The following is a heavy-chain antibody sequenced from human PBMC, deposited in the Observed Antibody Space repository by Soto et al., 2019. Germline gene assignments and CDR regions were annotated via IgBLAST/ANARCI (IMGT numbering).Heavy chain of an antibody. V-gene: IGHV4-61*01. CDR3: AREYSNSPEAFDY. J-gene: IGHJ4*02. CDR2: IYYTGST. D-gene: IGHD6-6*01. Sequence: LSLTCTVSGGSVNSDFYYLSWIRQPPGKGLEWIGYIYYTGSTNYNPSLKSRVTISLDTSRNQFSLKLSSVTAADTAVFYCAREYSNSPEAFDYWGQGALVTVSS. CDR1: GGSVNSDFYY.